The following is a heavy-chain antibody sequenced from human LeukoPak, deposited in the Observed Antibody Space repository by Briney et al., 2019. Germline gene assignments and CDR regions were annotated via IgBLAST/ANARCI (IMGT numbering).Heavy chain of an antibody. Sequence: GRSLRLSCAASGFTFSSYGMNWVRQAPGKGLEWISYISSSSSTIYYADSVKGRFTISRDNAKNSLYLQMNSLRAEDTAVYYCARDRVPGLSLWYFDLWGRGTLVTVSS. CDR1: GFTFSSYG. V-gene: IGHV3-48*04. J-gene: IGHJ2*01. CDR3: ARDRVPGLSLWYFDL. D-gene: IGHD3-10*01. CDR2: ISSSSSTI.